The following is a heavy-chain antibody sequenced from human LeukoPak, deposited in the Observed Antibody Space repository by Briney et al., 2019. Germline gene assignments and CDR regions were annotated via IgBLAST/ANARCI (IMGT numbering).Heavy chain of an antibody. D-gene: IGHD3-10*01. CDR1: GFTFSSYS. J-gene: IGHJ5*02. CDR3: ARDLPGSYYPNWFDP. CDR2: ISSSSSTI. Sequence: PGGSLRLSCAASGFTFSSYSMNWVRQAPGKGLEWVSYISSSSSTIYYADSVKGRLTISRDNAKNSLYLQMNSLRAEDTAVYYCARDLPGSYYPNWFDPWGQGTLVTVSS. V-gene: IGHV3-48*04.